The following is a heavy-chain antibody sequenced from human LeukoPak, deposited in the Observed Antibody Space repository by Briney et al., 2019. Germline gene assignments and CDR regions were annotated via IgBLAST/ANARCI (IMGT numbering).Heavy chain of an antibody. Sequence: SETLSLTCTVSGGSISSYYWSWIRQPPGKGLEWIGYIYYSGSTNYNPSLKSRVTISVDTSENQFSLKLSSVTAADMAVYYCARNSGSFQTYYFDYWGQGTLVTVSS. CDR2: IYYSGST. V-gene: IGHV4-59*01. CDR1: GGSISSYY. D-gene: IGHD1-26*01. J-gene: IGHJ4*02. CDR3: ARNSGSFQTYYFDY.